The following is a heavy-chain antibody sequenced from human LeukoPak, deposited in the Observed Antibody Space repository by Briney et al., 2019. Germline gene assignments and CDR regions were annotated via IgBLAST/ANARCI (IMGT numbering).Heavy chain of an antibody. CDR3: ARSVAAPGDY. CDR2: IIPIFGTA. D-gene: IGHD6-6*01. CDR1: GYTFTGYY. J-gene: IGHJ4*02. V-gene: IGHV1-69*13. Sequence: ASVKVSCKASGYTFTGYYMHWVRQAPGQGLEWMGGIIPIFGTANYAQKFQGRVTITADESTSTAYMELSSLRSEDTAVYYCARSVAAPGDYWGQGTLVTVSS.